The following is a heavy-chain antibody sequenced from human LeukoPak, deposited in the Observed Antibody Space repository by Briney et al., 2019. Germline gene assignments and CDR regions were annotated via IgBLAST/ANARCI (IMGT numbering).Heavy chain of an antibody. J-gene: IGHJ4*02. CDR3: AAAPVWAAPSFEY. CDR1: GFTFTISA. V-gene: IGHV1-58*02. CDR2: IVVGRGNT. D-gene: IGHD1-14*01. Sequence: SVKVSCKASGFTFTISAMQWARHARGQRLEWIGWIVVGRGNTNYAQNFQETDTITRDMSTSTAYMGLSSVRYKDTAVYNCAAAPVWAAPSFEYWGQGTLVTVSS.